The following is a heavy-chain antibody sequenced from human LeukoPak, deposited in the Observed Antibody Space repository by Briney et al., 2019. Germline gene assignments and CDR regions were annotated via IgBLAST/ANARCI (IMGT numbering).Heavy chain of an antibody. CDR2: INWNGGST. J-gene: IGHJ6*03. CDR3: VREHYNYYMDV. Sequence: GGSLRLSCAASGFTFDDYGMSWVRHAPGKGLEWVSGINWNGGSTGYADSVKGRFTISRDNAKNSLYLQMNSLRAEDTALYYCVREHYNYYMDVWGKGTTVTVSS. CDR1: GFTFDDYG. V-gene: IGHV3-20*04.